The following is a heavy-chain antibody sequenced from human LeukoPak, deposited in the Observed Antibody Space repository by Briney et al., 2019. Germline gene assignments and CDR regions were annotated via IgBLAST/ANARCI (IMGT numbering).Heavy chain of an antibody. V-gene: IGHV3-7*04. CDR3: ARVRGSGSQGSLVYFDD. CDR1: GFTFSTSW. J-gene: IGHJ4*02. Sequence: GGCLRLSCAAAGFTFSTSWMSWVRQAPGKGLEWVANIKQDVSEKYYVDSVKGRFTISRDNDKNSLYLQMNSLRAEDTAVYYCARVRGSGSQGSLVYFDDWGQGTLVTVSS. D-gene: IGHD1-26*01. CDR2: IKQDVSEK.